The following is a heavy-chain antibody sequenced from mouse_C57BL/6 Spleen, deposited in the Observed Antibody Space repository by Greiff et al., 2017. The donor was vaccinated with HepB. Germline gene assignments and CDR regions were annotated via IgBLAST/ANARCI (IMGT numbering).Heavy chain of an antibody. V-gene: IGHV1-9*01. D-gene: IGHD1-1*01. J-gene: IGHJ1*03. Sequence: VQLQQSGAELMKPGASVKLSCKATGYTFTGYWIEWVKQRPGHGLEWIGEILPGSGSTNYNEKFKGKATFTADTSSNTAYMQLRSLTTEDSAIYYCARPYYYGSSPNWYFDVWGTGTTVTVSS. CDR2: ILPGSGST. CDR3: ARPYYYGSSPNWYFDV. CDR1: GYTFTGYW.